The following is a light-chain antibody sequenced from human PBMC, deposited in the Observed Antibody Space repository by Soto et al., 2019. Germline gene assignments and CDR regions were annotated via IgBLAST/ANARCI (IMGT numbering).Light chain of an antibody. CDR3: QQRSSWPPS. Sequence: EIVLTQSPGSLSLSPGERATHSCRASQSTGSYLAWYQHKPGQAPRLLIYDASNRATGIPARFSGSGSGTDFTLTISSLEPGDSAVYYCQQRSSWPPSFGQGTRLEIK. CDR2: DAS. J-gene: IGKJ5*01. V-gene: IGKV3-11*01. CDR1: QSTGSY.